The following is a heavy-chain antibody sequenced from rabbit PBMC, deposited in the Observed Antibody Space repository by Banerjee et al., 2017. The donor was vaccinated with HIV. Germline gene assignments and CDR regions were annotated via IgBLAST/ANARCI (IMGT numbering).Heavy chain of an antibody. CDR3: ARDFDYAGYAGYFYL. CDR2: IYAGSSGST. D-gene: IGHD7-1*01. Sequence: QWLEESGGDRVKPGASLTLTCKASGLSFSSSYYMRWVRQAPGKGLEWIACIYAGSSGSTYYASWAKGRFTISKTSSTTVTLQMTSLTAADTATYFCARDFDYAGYAGYFYLWGPGTLVTVS. CDR1: GLSFSSSYY. V-gene: IGHV1S40*01. J-gene: IGHJ4*01.